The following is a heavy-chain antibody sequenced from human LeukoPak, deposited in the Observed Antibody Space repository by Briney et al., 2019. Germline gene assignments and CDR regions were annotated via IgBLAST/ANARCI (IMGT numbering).Heavy chain of an antibody. V-gene: IGHV4-39*01. CDR3: ARHVRAVYYFDY. CDR2: MYYSGRT. D-gene: IGHD2-2*01. Sequence: SETLSVTCTVSGGSISSSSYYWGWIRQPPGKGLEWIGSMYYSGRTYYHPSLKSRVTLSVDTSKNQFSLKLRSVTAGDTAVYDCARHVRAVYYFDYWGQGTLVTVSS. J-gene: IGHJ4*02. CDR1: GGSISSSSYY.